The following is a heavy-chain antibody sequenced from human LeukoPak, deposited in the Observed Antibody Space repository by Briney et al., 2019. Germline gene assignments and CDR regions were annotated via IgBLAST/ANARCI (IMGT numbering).Heavy chain of an antibody. CDR3: HSSGPFDY. CDR1: GFTFSGSA. CDR2: IRSKANSYAT. D-gene: IGHD3-10*01. Sequence: PGGSLRLSCAASGFTFSGSAMHWVRQAPGKGLEWVGRIRSKANSYATAYAASVKGRFTISRDDSKNTAYLQMNSLKTEDTAVYYCHSSGPFDYWGQGTLVTVSS. V-gene: IGHV3-73*01. J-gene: IGHJ4*02.